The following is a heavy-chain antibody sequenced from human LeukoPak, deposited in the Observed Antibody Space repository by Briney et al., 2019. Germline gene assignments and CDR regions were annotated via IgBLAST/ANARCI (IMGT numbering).Heavy chain of an antibody. CDR1: GVTFSNIW. CDR3: ARGGDDY. J-gene: IGHJ4*02. CDR2: INPDGSIT. Sequence: PGGSLRLSCAASGVTFSNIWMYWVRQAPGKGPDWVALINPDGSITTYADSVKGRFTISRDNAKNTVYLQMNSLRGEDTAMYFCARGGDDYWGQGTLVIVSS. D-gene: IGHD2-21*01. V-gene: IGHV3-74*01.